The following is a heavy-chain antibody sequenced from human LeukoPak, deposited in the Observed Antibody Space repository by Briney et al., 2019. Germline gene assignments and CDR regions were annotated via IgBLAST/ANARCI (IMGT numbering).Heavy chain of an antibody. J-gene: IGHJ4*02. CDR1: GSTLNGHW. CDR3: AREWYDYGGDSEGY. D-gene: IGHD4-23*01. V-gene: IGHV3-7*01. CDR2: IKEDGRQT. Sequence: GGSLRLSCVGSGSTLNGHWLTWVRQAPGRGLEWVASIKEDGRQTHYVDSVKVRFIISRDNSKKSLYLQMNSLRIEDTAVYYCAREWYDYGGDSEGYWGQGTLVTVSS.